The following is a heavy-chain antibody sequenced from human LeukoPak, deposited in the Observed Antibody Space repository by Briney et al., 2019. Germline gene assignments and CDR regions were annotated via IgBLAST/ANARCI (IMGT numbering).Heavy chain of an antibody. CDR2: INQDGNEK. CDR1: GFTFSSYW. J-gene: IGHJ4*02. CDR3: ARDQFGYSSGPPDY. D-gene: IGHD6-19*01. V-gene: IGHV3-7*01. Sequence: YPGGSLRLSCAASGFTFSSYWMNWIRQAPGKGLEWVANINQDGNEKYYVDSVKGRFTISRDNAKNSLHLQMNSLRAEDTAVYYCARDQFGYSSGPPDYWGQGTLVTVSS.